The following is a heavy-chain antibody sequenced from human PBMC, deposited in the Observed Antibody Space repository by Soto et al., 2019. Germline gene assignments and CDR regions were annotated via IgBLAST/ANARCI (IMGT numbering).Heavy chain of an antibody. CDR3: ARDSSRYCGGDCYGMDV. CDR2: ISYDGGNK. J-gene: IGHJ6*02. CDR1: GFTFSSYA. Sequence: GGSLRLSCAASGFTFSSYAMHWVRQAPGKGLEWVAVISYDGGNKYYADSVKGRFTISRDNSKNTLYLQMNSLRAEDTAVYYCARDSSRYCGGDCYGMDVWGQGTTVTVSS. D-gene: IGHD2-21*01. V-gene: IGHV3-30-3*01.